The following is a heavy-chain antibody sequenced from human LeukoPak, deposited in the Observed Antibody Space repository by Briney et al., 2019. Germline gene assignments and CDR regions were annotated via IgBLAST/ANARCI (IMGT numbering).Heavy chain of an antibody. D-gene: IGHD3-22*01. CDR2: IYTGGGT. V-gene: IGHV3-53*01. CDR1: GFTFSSYG. J-gene: IGHJ4*02. CDR3: TRSGYRHPYHFES. Sequence: GGSLRLSCAASGFTFSSYGMSWVRQAPGKGLEWVSVIYTGGGTDHADSVKGRFTISRDNSKNTLSLQMNSLRADDTAIYYCTRSGYRHPYHFESWGQGTLVIVSS.